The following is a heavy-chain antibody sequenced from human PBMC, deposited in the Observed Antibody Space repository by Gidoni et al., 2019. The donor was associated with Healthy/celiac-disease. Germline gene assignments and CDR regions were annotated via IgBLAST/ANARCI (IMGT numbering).Heavy chain of an antibody. J-gene: IGHJ6*02. V-gene: IGHV3-33*01. CDR3: ARAPVAARTYYYYGMDV. CDR1: GFTFSSYG. D-gene: IGHD2-15*01. Sequence: QVQLVESGGGVVQPGRSLRLSCAASGFTFSSYGMHWVRQAPGKGLEWVAVIWYDGRNKYYADSVKGRFTISRDNSKNTLYLQMNSLRAEDTAVYYCARAPVAARTYYYYGMDVWGQGTTVTVSS. CDR2: IWYDGRNK.